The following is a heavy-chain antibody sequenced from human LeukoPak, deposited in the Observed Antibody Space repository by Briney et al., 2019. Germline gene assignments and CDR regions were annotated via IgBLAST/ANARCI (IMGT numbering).Heavy chain of an antibody. Sequence: SETLSLICTVSGYSISSGYYWAWIRPPPGRRLEWIGTIHRSGNTNYNPSLKSRIPIPLDMPKNQFSLKVHSVTAADTAVYYCAREAGGDYYHTSDYSQRDSWGQGTLVTVSS. CDR3: AREAGGDYYHTSDYSQRDS. V-gene: IGHV4-38-2*02. D-gene: IGHD3-22*01. CDR2: IHRSGNT. CDR1: GYSISSGYY. J-gene: IGHJ4*02.